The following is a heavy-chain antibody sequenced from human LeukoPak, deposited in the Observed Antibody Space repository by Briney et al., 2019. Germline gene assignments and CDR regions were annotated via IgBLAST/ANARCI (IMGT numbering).Heavy chain of an antibody. CDR2: IKQDGSEK. J-gene: IGHJ4*02. V-gene: IGHV3-7*01. D-gene: IGHD6-6*01. Sequence: GGSLRLSCAASGFTFSSYAMSWVRQAPGKGLEWVANIKQDGSEKYYVDSVKGRFTISRDNAKNTLYLQMNSLRAEDTAVYYCARDNSEYSSSSPPFDYWGQGTLVTVSS. CDR3: ARDNSEYSSSSPPFDY. CDR1: GFTFSSYA.